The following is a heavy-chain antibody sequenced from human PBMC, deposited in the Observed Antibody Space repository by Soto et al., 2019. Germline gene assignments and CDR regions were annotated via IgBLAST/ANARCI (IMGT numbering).Heavy chain of an antibody. D-gene: IGHD5-12*01. CDR3: ARGRWLRTSFDY. V-gene: IGHV4-34*01. CDR2: INHSGST. Sequence: SETLSLTCAVYGGSFSGYYWSWIRQPPGKGLEWIGEINHSGSTNYNPSLKSRVTISVDTSKNQFSLKLSSVTAADTAVYYCARGRWLRTSFDYWGQGTLVTVSS. CDR1: GGSFSGYY. J-gene: IGHJ4*02.